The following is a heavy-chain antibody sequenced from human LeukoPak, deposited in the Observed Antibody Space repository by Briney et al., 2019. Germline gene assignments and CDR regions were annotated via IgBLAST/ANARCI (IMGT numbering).Heavy chain of an antibody. CDR1: GYTFTGYY. D-gene: IGHD2-2*01. J-gene: IGHJ5*02. Sequence: ASVKVSCKASGYTFTGYYMHWVRQAPGQGLEWMGRVNPNNGVPNYAQKFQGRVTMTRDTAISTFYMELNSLRSDDTAVYFCAREVGYSSRYHGRFDPWGQGTLFIVSS. CDR3: AREVGYSSRYHGRFDP. CDR2: VNPNNGVP. V-gene: IGHV1-2*06.